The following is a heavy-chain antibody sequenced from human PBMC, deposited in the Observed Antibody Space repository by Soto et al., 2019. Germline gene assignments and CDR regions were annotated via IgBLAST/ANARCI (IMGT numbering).Heavy chain of an antibody. Sequence: SGARLVNPTQTLRLTCTFSGFSLPTPAVGVGWIRQPPGKALEGLALIYWDDDKYYSPSLKSRIIITKDTSKNQVVFIMTNMDAVDTATYYCARRYGDHVRWFDYWGQ. D-gene: IGHD4-17*01. CDR2: IYWDDDK. J-gene: IGHJ4*02. V-gene: IGHV2-5*02. CDR1: GFSLPTPAVG. CDR3: ARRYGDHVRWFDY.